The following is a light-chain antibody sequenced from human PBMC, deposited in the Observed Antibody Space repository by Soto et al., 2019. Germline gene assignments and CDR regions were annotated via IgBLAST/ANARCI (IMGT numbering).Light chain of an antibody. CDR2: GAS. CDR1: QSLSTN. J-gene: IGKJ5*01. CDR3: QQANSFPLT. Sequence: EIVMTQSPATLSVSPGERATLSCRASQSLSTNLAWYQQKPGQAPRLLIYGASTRATGIPARFSGSGSGTEFTLTISSLQSEDIATYFCQQANSFPLTFGQGTRLDIK. V-gene: IGKV3-15*01.